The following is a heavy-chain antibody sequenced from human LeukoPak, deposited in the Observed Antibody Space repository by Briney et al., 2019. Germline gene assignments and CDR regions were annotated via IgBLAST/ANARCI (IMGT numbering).Heavy chain of an antibody. CDR3: AKDLRDYDFFDY. CDR1: GFTFDEYA. D-gene: IGHD4-17*01. J-gene: IGHJ4*02. Sequence: GGSLRLSCAASGFTFDEYAMHWVRQAPGKGLELLALISWDGNSTYYADSVEGRFTISRDNSKNSLYLQMSSLRAEDTAFYYCAKDLRDYDFFDYWGQGTLVTVSS. V-gene: IGHV3-43D*03. CDR2: ISWDGNST.